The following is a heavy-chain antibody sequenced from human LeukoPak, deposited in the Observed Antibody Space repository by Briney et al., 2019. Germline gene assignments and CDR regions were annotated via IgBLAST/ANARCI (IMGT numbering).Heavy chain of an antibody. CDR1: GFTFSSYA. D-gene: IGHD3-22*01. V-gene: IGHV3-23*01. CDR3: AIMHPYYDGSGYWVQ. J-gene: IGHJ4*02. Sequence: PGGPLRLSCAASGFTFSSYAMHWVRQAPGKGLEWVSGISTSGGSSSYADSVKGRFTISRDNPRNTLYMQMNSLRAEDTALDYCAIMHPYYDGSGYWVQWGQGTLVTVSS. CDR2: ISTSGGSS.